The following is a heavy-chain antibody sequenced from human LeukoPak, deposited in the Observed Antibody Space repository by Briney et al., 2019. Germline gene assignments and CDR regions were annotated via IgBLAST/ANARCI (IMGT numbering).Heavy chain of an antibody. D-gene: IGHD2-2*01. CDR3: AKGGSTSSNDINDY. CDR2: IGGRGSST. Sequence: GXLRLSCAASGFTLGRHAITWVRQAPGKGMEWVSVIGGRGSSTYYADSVKGRFTISRDDFKNTLYMQMNSLRAEDTAIYYCAKGGSTSSNDINDYWGQGTLVTVSS. CDR1: GFTLGRHA. J-gene: IGHJ4*02. V-gene: IGHV3-23*01.